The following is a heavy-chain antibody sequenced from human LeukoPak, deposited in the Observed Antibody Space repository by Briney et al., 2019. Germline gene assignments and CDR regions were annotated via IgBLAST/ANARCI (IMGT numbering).Heavy chain of an antibody. CDR3: ARDGGSGYPDLNWFDP. CDR1: VYTFTFYY. Sequence: GASVTVSFTSSVYTFTFYYMHWVRQAQGQGREGVGWINPNSGGTNYAQKFQGRVPMTSDTSISTAYMELSRLRSDDTAVYYCARDGGSGYPDLNWFDPWGQGTLVTVSS. CDR2: INPNSGGT. J-gene: IGHJ5*02. D-gene: IGHD3-22*01. V-gene: IGHV1-2*02.